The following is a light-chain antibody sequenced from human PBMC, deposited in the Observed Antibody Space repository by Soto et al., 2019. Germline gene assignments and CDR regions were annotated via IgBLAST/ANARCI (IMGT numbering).Light chain of an antibody. CDR2: GAS. Sequence: DIQMTQSPSTLSASVGERVTITCRASQSVSDWLAWYQQKPGKVPQLLIYGASRLESGVPSRFSGRGSGTEFTLTIGGLQPDDFATYYCQHYNAFPWPFGQGTKVDIK. V-gene: IGKV1-5*01. CDR3: QHYNAFPWP. J-gene: IGKJ1*01. CDR1: QSVSDW.